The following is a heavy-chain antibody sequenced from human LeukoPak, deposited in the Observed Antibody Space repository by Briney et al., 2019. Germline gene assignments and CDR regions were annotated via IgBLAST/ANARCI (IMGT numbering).Heavy chain of an antibody. CDR3: ARAKWVGTTDNWFDP. D-gene: IGHD1-1*01. V-gene: IGHV3-20*04. Sequence: GGSLRLSCAASGFTFYEYGMSWVRQAPGKGLEWVSGINWNGGRTGYADSVKGRFTISRDNAKNSLYLQMNSLRAEDTAVYYCARAKWVGTTDNWFDPWGQGTLVTVSS. CDR2: INWNGGRT. J-gene: IGHJ5*02. CDR1: GFTFYEYG.